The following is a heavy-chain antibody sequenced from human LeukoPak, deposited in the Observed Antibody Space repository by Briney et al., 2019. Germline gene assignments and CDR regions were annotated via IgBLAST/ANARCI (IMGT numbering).Heavy chain of an antibody. CDR1: GFTFSNYA. CDR3: ARDRERYSYGYYFDY. V-gene: IGHV3-23*01. J-gene: IGHJ4*02. Sequence: GGSLRLSCTASGFTFSNYAMSWVRQAPGTGLEWVSCISGSGAGTYYADSVKGRVTISRDNSKNTLYLQMNSLRAEDTAVYYCARDRERYSYGYYFDYWGQGTLVTVSS. CDR2: ISGSGAGT. D-gene: IGHD5-18*01.